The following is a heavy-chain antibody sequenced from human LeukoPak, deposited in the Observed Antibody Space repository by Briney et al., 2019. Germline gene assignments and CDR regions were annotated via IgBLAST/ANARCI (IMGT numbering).Heavy chain of an antibody. J-gene: IGHJ6*02. Sequence: SETLSLTCTVSGGSISSGGYYWSWIRQHPGKGLEWIGYIYYSGSTYYNPSLKSRVTISVDPSKNQFSLKLSSVTAADTAVYYCAREPHGRGVSYYGMDVWGQGTTVTVSS. CDR3: AREPHGRGVSYYGMDV. CDR1: GGSISSGGYY. D-gene: IGHD3-10*01. V-gene: IGHV4-31*03. CDR2: IYYSGST.